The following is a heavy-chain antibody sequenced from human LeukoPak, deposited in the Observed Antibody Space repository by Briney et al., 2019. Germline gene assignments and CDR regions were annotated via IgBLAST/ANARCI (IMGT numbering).Heavy chain of an antibody. CDR3: AKDMGAAASYYYYYGMDV. CDR1: GFTFDDYA. Sequence: GGSLRLSCAASGFTFDDYAMHWVRQAPGKGLEWVSLISGDGGSTYYADSVKGRFTISRDNSINSLYLQMNSLRTEDTALYYCAKDMGAAASYYYYYGMDVWGQGTTVTVSS. CDR2: ISGDGGST. D-gene: IGHD6-13*01. V-gene: IGHV3-43*02. J-gene: IGHJ6*02.